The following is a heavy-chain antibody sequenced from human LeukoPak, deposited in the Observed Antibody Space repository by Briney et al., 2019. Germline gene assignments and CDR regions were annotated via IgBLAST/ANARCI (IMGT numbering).Heavy chain of an antibody. V-gene: IGHV1-8*01. CDR2: MNPNSGNT. Sequence: ASVKVSCKASGYTFTSYDINWVRQATGQGLEWMGWMNPNSGNTGYAQKFQGRVTMTRNTSISTAYMELSSLRSEDTAVYYCARDHRYGDYFDYWGQGTLVTVSS. D-gene: IGHD1-1*01. CDR3: ARDHRYGDYFDY. J-gene: IGHJ4*02. CDR1: GYTFTSYD.